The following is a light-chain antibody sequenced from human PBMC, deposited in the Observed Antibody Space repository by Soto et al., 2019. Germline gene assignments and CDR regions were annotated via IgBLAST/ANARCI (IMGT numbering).Light chain of an antibody. J-gene: IGKJ2*01. V-gene: IGKV1-39*01. CDR1: QSFSTS. Sequence: DIQMTQSPSSLSASVGARVIITCRASQSFSTSLNWYQQKLGQAPKLLISAASNLRSGVPSRFSGSGYGTEFTLTSSVLEADDFPTYFCQQSLTTRPYTFGQGTRL. CDR2: AAS. CDR3: QQSLTTRPYT.